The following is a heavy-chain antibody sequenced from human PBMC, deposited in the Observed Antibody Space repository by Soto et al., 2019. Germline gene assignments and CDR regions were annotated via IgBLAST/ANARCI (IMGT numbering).Heavy chain of an antibody. Sequence: GGSLRLSCAASGFTFSSYEMNWVRQAPGKGLEWIAYISSSGSTIYYADSVKGRFTISRDNAKKSLYLQMNSLGAEDTAVYYCASCFDATGYYYFTYWGQGTPVTVSS. CDR3: ASCFDATGYYYFTY. CDR1: GFTFSSYE. J-gene: IGHJ4*02. CDR2: ISSSGSTI. D-gene: IGHD3-9*01. V-gene: IGHV3-48*03.